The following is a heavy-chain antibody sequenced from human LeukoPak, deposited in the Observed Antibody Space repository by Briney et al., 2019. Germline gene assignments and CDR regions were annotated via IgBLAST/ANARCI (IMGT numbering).Heavy chain of an antibody. CDR3: ARSPTWYYFDY. J-gene: IGHJ4*02. CDR2: IYYSGST. CDR1: GGSISSSSYY. V-gene: IGHV4-39*01. D-gene: IGHD2-8*01. Sequence: SETLSLTCTVSGGSISSSSYYWGWIRQPPGKGLEWIGSIYYSGSTYYNPSLKSRVTMSVDTSKNQFSLKLSSVTAADTAVFYCARSPTWYYFDYWGQGALDTVSS.